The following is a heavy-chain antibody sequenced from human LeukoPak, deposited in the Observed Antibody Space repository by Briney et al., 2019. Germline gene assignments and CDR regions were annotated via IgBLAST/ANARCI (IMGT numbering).Heavy chain of an antibody. CDR2: IDWDDDK. CDR1: GFSLSTSGMC. V-gene: IGHV2-70*11. Sequence: SGPALVKPTQTLTLTCTFSGFSLSTSGMCVSWIRQPPGKALEWLARIDWDDDKYYSTSLKTRLTISKDTSKNQVVLTMTNMDPVDTATYYCARSPLYDYGDYGAGAFDIWGQGTMVTVSS. D-gene: IGHD4-17*01. CDR3: ARSPLYDYGDYGAGAFDI. J-gene: IGHJ3*02.